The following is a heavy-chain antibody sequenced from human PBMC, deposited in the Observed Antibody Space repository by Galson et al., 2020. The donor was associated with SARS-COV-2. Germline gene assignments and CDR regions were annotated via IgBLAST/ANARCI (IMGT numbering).Heavy chain of an antibody. V-gene: IGHV4-38-2*02. J-gene: IGHJ6*03. D-gene: IGHD4-17*01. CDR2: MYHSGST. CDR1: GYSISDGYY. Sequence: SETLSLTCAVSGYSISDGYYWGWIRQPPGKGLEWIGDMYHSGSTYYNPSLKSRVTISVDTSKNQFSLKLSSVTAADTAVYYCARDRRNYDDLYYYYYIDVWGKGTTVTVSS. CDR3: ARDRRNYDDLYYYYYIDV.